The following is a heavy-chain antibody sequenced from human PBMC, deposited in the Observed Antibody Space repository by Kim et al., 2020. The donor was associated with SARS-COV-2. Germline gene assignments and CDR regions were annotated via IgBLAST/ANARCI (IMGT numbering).Heavy chain of an antibody. CDR1: GFTLSDYA. D-gene: IGHD1-26*01. CDR3: AREGRNSAGYDYLDY. CDR2: ISSNGFGT. Sequence: GGSLRLSCVGSGFTLSDYAMHWVRKAPGKGLESVSAISSNGFGTYYADSVKGRFTIFSDVSRNTLYLQMGSLRPDDKDVYYCAREGRNSAGYDYLDYCGQGTPVSVSS. J-gene: IGHJ4*02. V-gene: IGHV3-64*02.